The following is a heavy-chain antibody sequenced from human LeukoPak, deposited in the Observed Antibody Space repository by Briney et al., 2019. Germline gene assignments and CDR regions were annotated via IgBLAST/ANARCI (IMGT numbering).Heavy chain of an antibody. CDR2: IRYDGSNK. D-gene: IGHD4-17*01. V-gene: IGHV3-30*02. CDR3: AKDTVTTPGYFDY. J-gene: IGHJ4*02. Sequence: RSGGSLRLSCAASGFTFSSYGMHWVRQAPGRGLEWVAFIRYDGSNKYYADSVKGRFTISRDNSKNTLYLQMNSLRAEDTAVYYCAKDTVTTPGYFDYWGQGTLVTVSS. CDR1: GFTFSSYG.